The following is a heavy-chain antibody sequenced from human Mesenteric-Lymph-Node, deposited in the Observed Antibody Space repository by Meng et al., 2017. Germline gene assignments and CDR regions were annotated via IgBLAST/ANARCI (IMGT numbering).Heavy chain of an antibody. CDR2: IIPIFGTA. CDR1: GGTFSSYA. CDR3: ARDRRPAIIREFDY. D-gene: IGHD3-10*01. J-gene: IGHJ4*02. Sequence: SVKVSCKASGGTFSSYAISWVRQAPGQGLEWMGGIIPIFGTANYAQKFQGRVTITADKSTSTAYMELSSLRVEDTAVYYCARDRRPAIIREFDYWGQGSLVTVSS. V-gene: IGHV1-69*06.